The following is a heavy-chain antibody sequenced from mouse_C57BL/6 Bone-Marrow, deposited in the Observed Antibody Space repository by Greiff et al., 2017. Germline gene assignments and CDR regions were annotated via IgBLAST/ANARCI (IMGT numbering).Heavy chain of an antibody. J-gene: IGHJ1*03. CDR3: ARNYCGSSYDWYFDV. V-gene: IGHV1-55*01. Sequence: QVQLQQPGAELVKPGASVKMSCKASGYTFTSYCITWVKQRPGQGLEWIGDIYPGSGSTQYNEKFKSKATLTVDTSSSTAYMQLSSLTSEDSAVYYCARNYCGSSYDWYFDVWGTGTTVTVSS. CDR1: GYTFTSYC. CDR2: IYPGSGST. D-gene: IGHD1-1*01.